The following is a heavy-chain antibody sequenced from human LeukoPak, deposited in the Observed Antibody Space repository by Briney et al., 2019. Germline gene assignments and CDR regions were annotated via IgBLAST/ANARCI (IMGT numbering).Heavy chain of an antibody. CDR3: ARGSSGWYGYYFDY. D-gene: IGHD6-19*01. J-gene: IGHJ4*02. CDR2: IYYSGST. CDR1: GVSISSYY. V-gene: IGHV4-59*01. Sequence: SETLSLTCTVSGVSISSYYWNWIRQPPGKGLEYIGYIYYSGSTNYNPSPKSRITISVDTSKNQFSLKLNSVTAADTAVYYCARGSSGWYGYYFDYWGQGTLVTVSS.